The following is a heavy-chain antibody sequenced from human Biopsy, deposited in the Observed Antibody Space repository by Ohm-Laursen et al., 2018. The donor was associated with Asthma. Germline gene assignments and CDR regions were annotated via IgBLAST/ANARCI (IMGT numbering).Heavy chain of an antibody. CDR2: ISYDGSNK. D-gene: IGHD6-19*01. CDR3: SREEPTSGWYQGSILR. V-gene: IGHV3-30*03. Sequence: SSLRLSCAASGFTFSSYGMHWVRQAPGKGLEWVACISYDGSNKYYVDSVKGRSTISRDNSKNTLNLQMNSLRAEDTAVYYCSREEPTSGWYQGSILRWGQGTLVTVSS. CDR1: GFTFSSYG. J-gene: IGHJ4*02.